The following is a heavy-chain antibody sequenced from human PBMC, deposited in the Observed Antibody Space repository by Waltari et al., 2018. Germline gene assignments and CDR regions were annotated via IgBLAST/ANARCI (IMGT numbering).Heavy chain of an antibody. Sequence: EVQMVESGGGLVQPGGSLRLSCAVPGFTVSNNYISWVRQAPGKGLEWVALIYNSGGTYYADSVKGRFTISRDNSRNTLDLQMNSLRAEDTAVYYCARGPDSRGANRNGMDVWGQGATVTVSS. CDR3: ARGPDSRGANRNGMDV. CDR2: IYNSGGT. CDR1: GFTVSNNY. D-gene: IGHD2-15*01. V-gene: IGHV3-66*01. J-gene: IGHJ6*02.